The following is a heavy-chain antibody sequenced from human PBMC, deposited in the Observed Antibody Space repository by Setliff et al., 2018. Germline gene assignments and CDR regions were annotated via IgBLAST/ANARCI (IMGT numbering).Heavy chain of an antibody. CDR2: INPSGGST. V-gene: IGHV1-46*01. J-gene: IGHJ6*02. D-gene: IGHD3-3*01. CDR3: AGTYYNFWSALDYYYYGMDV. Sequence: GASVKVSCKASGYTFTSYYMHWVRQAPGQGLEWMGIINPSGGSTSYAQKFQGGVTMTRDTSTSTVYIELSSLRSEDTAVYYCAGTYYNFWSALDYYYYGMDVWGQGTTVTVSS. CDR1: GYTFTSYY.